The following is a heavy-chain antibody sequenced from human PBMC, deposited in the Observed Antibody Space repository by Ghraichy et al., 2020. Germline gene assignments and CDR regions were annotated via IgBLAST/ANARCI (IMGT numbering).Heavy chain of an antibody. CDR2: ISGSGGST. D-gene: IGHD3-16*01. CDR3: AKGDYVWGSFRGVDY. J-gene: IGHJ4*02. CDR1: GFTFSSYA. Sequence: GSLRLSCAASGFTFSSYAMSWVRQAPGKGLEWVSAISGSGGSTYYADSVKGRFTISRDNSKDTLYLQMNSLRAEDTAVYYCAKGDYVWGSFRGVDYWGQGTLVTVSS. V-gene: IGHV3-23*01.